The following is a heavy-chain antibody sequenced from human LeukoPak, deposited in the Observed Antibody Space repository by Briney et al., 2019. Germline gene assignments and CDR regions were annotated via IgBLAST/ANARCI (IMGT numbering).Heavy chain of an antibody. Sequence: PSETLSLTCTVPGYSISSGDFWGWIRQPPGKALEWIGSIYHSGSTYYNPSLKSRVTISVDTSKNQFSLKLSSVTAADTAVYYCARASSSWYLYFQHWGQGTLVTVSS. D-gene: IGHD6-13*01. CDR1: GYSISSGDF. CDR3: ARASSSWYLYFQH. J-gene: IGHJ1*01. V-gene: IGHV4-38-2*02. CDR2: IYHSGST.